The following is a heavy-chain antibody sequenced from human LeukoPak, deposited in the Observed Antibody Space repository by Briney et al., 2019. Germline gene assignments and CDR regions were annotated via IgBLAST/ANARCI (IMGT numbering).Heavy chain of an antibody. CDR2: ISYDGSNK. J-gene: IGHJ6*02. CDR3: ARIDYGGNSGPLPMEPSSYYYYYGMDV. CDR1: GFTFSSYA. Sequence: PGRSLRLSCAASGFTFSSYAMHWVRQAPGKGLEWVAVISYDGSNKYYADSVKGRFTISRDNSKNTLYLQMNSLRAEDTAVYYCARIDYGGNSGPLPMEPSSYYYYYGMDVWGQGTTVTVS. D-gene: IGHD4-17*01. V-gene: IGHV3-30-3*01.